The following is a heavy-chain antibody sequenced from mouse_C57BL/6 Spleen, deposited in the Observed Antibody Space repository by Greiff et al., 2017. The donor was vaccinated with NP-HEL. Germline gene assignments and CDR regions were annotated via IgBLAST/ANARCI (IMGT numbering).Heavy chain of an antibody. Sequence: VQLQQSGAELVKPGASVKISCKASGYAFSSYWMNWVKQRPGQGLEWIGQIYPGDGDTNYNGKFKGKATLTADKSSSTAYMQLSSLTSEDSAVYFCAAAYYSQYYFDYWGQGTTLTVSS. J-gene: IGHJ2*01. CDR3: AAAYYSQYYFDY. CDR2: IYPGDGDT. D-gene: IGHD2-12*01. V-gene: IGHV1-80*01. CDR1: GYAFSSYW.